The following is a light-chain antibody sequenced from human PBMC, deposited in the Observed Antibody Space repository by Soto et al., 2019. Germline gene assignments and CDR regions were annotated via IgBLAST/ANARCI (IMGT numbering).Light chain of an antibody. V-gene: IGKV3D-15*01. CDR3: QYCGTPPWT. CDR2: CAS. CDR1: QSVSSN. J-gene: IGKJ1*01. Sequence: EIVMTQSPATLSVSPGERATLSCRASQSVSSNLSLYQQKHGHAARLLIYCASTRATSITAKFSGSGSGTNVSLITSRRLEEEDVAEYCWQYCGTPPWTFGQGTKVDIK.